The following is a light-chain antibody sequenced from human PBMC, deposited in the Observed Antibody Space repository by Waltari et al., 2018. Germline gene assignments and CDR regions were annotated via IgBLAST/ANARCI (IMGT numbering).Light chain of an antibody. V-gene: IGKV2-40*01. J-gene: IGKJ2*03. CDR2: GGS. CDR3: MQHKALPYS. Sequence: DIVLTQTPLSPPVTPGEPASISCRSSQSLLHTDGYTFLDWFLQKPGQSPQLLIYGGSNRASGVPDRFSGSGSGTDFTLKMGEVEAEDVGVYYCMQHKALPYSFGQGTKVEIK. CDR1: QSLLHTDGYTF.